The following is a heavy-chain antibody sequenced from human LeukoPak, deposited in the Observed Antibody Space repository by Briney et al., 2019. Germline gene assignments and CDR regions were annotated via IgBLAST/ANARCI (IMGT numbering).Heavy chain of an antibody. Sequence: PGGSLRLSCAASGFTFDDYAMHWVRQAPGKGLEWVSGISWNSGSIGYADSVKGRFTISRDNAKNSPYLQMDSLRAEDTALYYCAKDIIAVAGTPEFDYWGQGTLVTVSS. CDR2: ISWNSGSI. J-gene: IGHJ4*02. CDR3: AKDIIAVAGTPEFDY. D-gene: IGHD6-19*01. CDR1: GFTFDDYA. V-gene: IGHV3-9*01.